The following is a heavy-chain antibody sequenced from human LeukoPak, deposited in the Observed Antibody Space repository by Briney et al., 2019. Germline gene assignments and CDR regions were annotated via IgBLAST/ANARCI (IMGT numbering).Heavy chain of an antibody. CDR3: AKDPKSYGSGTFQH. CDR2: ISWNSGSI. D-gene: IGHD3-10*01. CDR1: GFTFSSYG. Sequence: GGSLRLSCAASGFTFSSYGMIWVRQAPGKGLEWVSGISWNSGSIGYADSVKGRFTISRDNAKNSLYLQMNSLRAEDTALYYCAKDPKSYGSGTFQHWGQGTLVTVSS. V-gene: IGHV3-9*01. J-gene: IGHJ1*01.